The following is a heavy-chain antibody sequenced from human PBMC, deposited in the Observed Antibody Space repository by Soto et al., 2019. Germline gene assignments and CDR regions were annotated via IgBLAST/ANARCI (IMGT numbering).Heavy chain of an antibody. CDR1: GGSISSSSYY. J-gene: IGHJ5*02. D-gene: IGHD3-9*01. Sequence: PSETLSLTCTASGGSISSSSYYWGWIRQPPGKGPEWIGSIYYSGSTYYNPSLKSRVTISVDTSKNQFSLKLSSVTAADTAVYYCARLVGYYDILTGYLSHWFDPWGQGTLVTVSS. V-gene: IGHV4-39*01. CDR3: ARLVGYYDILTGYLSHWFDP. CDR2: IYYSGST.